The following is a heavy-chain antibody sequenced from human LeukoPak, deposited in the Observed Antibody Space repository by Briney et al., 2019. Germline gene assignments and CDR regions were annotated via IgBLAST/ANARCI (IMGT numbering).Heavy chain of an antibody. CDR2: IYTSGST. CDR1: GGSISSGSYY. CDR3: ARESDWSSYYYDSSGYRGLYYFDY. J-gene: IGHJ4*02. Sequence: KSSETLSLTCTVSGGSISSGSYYWSWIRQPAGKGLEWVGRIYTSGSTNYNPSLKSRVTISVDTSKNQFSLKLSSVTAADTAVYYCARESDWSSYYYDSSGYRGLYYFDYWGQGTLVTVSS. D-gene: IGHD3-22*01. V-gene: IGHV4-61*02.